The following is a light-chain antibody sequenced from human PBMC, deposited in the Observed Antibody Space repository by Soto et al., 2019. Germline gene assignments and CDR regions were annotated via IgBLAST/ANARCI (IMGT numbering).Light chain of an antibody. V-gene: IGKV1-39*01. J-gene: IGKJ1*01. CDR3: QQTYTLPRT. Sequence: DIQMTQPPSSLSASVGDRVTIACRASQTVSKFVNWYQQKPGEVPALLIFTTSTLYSGVPSRFSGSGSGTDFTLTINGLQPEDFATYYCQQTYTLPRTFAQGTKVDI. CDR2: TTS. CDR1: QTVSKF.